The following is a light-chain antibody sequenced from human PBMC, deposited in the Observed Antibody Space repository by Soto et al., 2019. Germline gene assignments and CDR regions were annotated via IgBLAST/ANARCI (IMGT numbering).Light chain of an antibody. CDR2: GAS. CDR1: QSVSSSY. V-gene: IGKV3-20*01. CDR3: LQYGSSPTT. Sequence: EIVLTQSPGTLSLSPGERATLSCRASQSVSSSYLAWYQQKPGQAPRLLIYGASSSATGILDRFSGSGSGTDFTLTISRLEPEDFAVYYCLQYGSSPTTFGQGTKVDIK. J-gene: IGKJ1*01.